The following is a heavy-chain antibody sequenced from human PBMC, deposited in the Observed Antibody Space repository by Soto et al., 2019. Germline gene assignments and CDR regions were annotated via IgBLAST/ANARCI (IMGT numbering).Heavy chain of an antibody. J-gene: IGHJ5*02. CDR2: IIPIFGAA. V-gene: IGHV1-69*13. Sequence: ASGKVSCKASGGTFSSYAIGWVRQAPGQGLEWMGGIIPIFGAATYAQTFQGRVTITADESPRTAYMELSTLRSEETAGYYCARGYCSSTSCRRNWFDPWGQGTLVTVSS. D-gene: IGHD2-2*01. CDR1: GGTFSSYA. CDR3: ARGYCSSTSCRRNWFDP.